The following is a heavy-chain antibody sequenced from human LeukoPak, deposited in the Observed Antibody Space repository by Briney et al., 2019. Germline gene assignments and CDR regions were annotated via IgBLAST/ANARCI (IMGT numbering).Heavy chain of an antibody. CDR3: ARGRANYCSSTSCYRYNWFDP. V-gene: IGHV4-30-4*01. J-gene: IGHJ5*02. Sequence: SETLSLTCTVSGGSISSGDYYWGWIRQPPGKGLEWIGYIYYSGSTYYNPSLKSRVTISVDTSKNQFSLKLSSVTAADTAVYYCARGRANYCSSTSCYRYNWFDPWGQGTLVTVSS. CDR1: GGSISSGDYY. CDR2: IYYSGST. D-gene: IGHD2-2*01.